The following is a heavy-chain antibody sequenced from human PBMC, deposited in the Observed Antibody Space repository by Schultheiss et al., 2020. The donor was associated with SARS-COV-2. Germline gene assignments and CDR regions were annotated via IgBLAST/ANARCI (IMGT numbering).Heavy chain of an antibody. V-gene: IGHV4-34*01. CDR1: GFTVSSNY. CDR3: ARVSLQQLVRDYYYMDV. J-gene: IGHJ6*03. CDR2: INHSGST. D-gene: IGHD6-13*01. Sequence: GSLRLSCAASGFTVSSNYMSWVRQAPGKGLEWIGEINHSGSTNYNPSLKSRVTISVDTSKNQFSLKLSSVTAADTAVYYCARVSLQQLVRDYYYMDVWGKGTTVTVSS.